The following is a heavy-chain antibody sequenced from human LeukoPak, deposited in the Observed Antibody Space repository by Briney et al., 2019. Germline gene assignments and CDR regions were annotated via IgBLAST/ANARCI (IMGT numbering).Heavy chain of an antibody. D-gene: IGHD2-21*02. CDR2: IYHSGST. J-gene: IGHJ4*02. CDR3: ARDKICGGDCYPTFDY. Sequence: SSETLSLTCTVSGYSISSGYYWGWIRQPPGKGLEWIGSIYHSGSTYCNPSLKSRVTISVDTSKNQFSLKLSSVTAADTAVYYCARDKICGGDCYPTFDYWGQGTLVTVSS. CDR1: GYSISSGYY. V-gene: IGHV4-38-2*02.